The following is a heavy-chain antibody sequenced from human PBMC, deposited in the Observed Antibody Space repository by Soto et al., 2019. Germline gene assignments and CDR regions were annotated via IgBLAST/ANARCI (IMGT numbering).Heavy chain of an antibody. CDR3: AGSRTSSGWFDP. D-gene: IGHD6-19*01. J-gene: IGHJ5*02. Sequence: SETLSLTCTVSGGSISSYYWSWIRQPPGKGLEWIGYIYYSGSTNHNPSLKSRVTISVDTSKNQFSLKLSSVAAADTAVYYCAGSRTSSGWFDPWGQGTLVTVSS. CDR1: GGSISSYY. CDR2: IYYSGST. V-gene: IGHV4-59*01.